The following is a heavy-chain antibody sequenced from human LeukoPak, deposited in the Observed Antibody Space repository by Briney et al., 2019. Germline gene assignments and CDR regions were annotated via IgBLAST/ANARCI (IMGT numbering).Heavy chain of an antibody. CDR2: IIPIFGTA. CDR3: ARANPVGTLPPRTTVQVDYYYYMDV. D-gene: IGHD4-17*01. Sequence: GSSVKVSCKASGGTFSSYAISWVRQAPGQGLEWMGGIIPIFGTANYAQKFQGRVTITTDESTSTAYMELNSLRSEDTAVYYCARANPVGTLPPRTTVQVDYYYYMDVWGKGTTVTVSS. V-gene: IGHV1-69*05. J-gene: IGHJ6*03. CDR1: GGTFSSYA.